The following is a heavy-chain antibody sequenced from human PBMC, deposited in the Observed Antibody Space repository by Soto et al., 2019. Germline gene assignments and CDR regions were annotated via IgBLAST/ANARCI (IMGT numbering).Heavy chain of an antibody. CDR3: VVAAQPYYFDY. CDR2: ISAYNGNT. J-gene: IGHJ4*02. D-gene: IGHD2-15*01. CDR1: GYTFTSYG. V-gene: IGHV1-18*01. Sequence: ASVKVSCTASGYTFTSYGISWVRQAHGQGLEWMGWISAYNGNTNYAQKLQGRVTMTTDTSTSTAYMELRSLRSDDTAVYYCVVAAQPYYFDYWGQGTLVTVSP.